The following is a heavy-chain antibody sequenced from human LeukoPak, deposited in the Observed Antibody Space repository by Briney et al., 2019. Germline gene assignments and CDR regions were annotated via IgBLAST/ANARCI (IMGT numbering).Heavy chain of an antibody. Sequence: ASVKVSCKVSGYTLTELSMHWVRQAPGKGLEWMGGFDPEDGETIYAQKFQGRVTMTEDTSTDTAYMELSSLRSEDTAVYYCVGSYYLGDLGNYWGQGTLVTVSS. CDR2: FDPEDGET. CDR1: GYTLTELS. V-gene: IGHV1-24*01. CDR3: VGSYYLGDLGNY. J-gene: IGHJ4*02. D-gene: IGHD1-26*01.